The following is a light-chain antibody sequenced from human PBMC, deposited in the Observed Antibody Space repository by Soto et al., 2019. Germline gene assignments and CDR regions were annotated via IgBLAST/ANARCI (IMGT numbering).Light chain of an antibody. J-gene: IGKJ1*01. CDR2: AAS. Sequence: DIQMTQSPSSLSGSVGGRVTITCRTSQTISDYLNWYQHKPGKAPKLLISAASSLQSGVPSRFSGSGSGTEFILTINSLQPDDFATYCCQHYGGMWAFGQGTKVDIK. CDR3: QHYGGMWA. CDR1: QTISDY. V-gene: IGKV1-39*01.